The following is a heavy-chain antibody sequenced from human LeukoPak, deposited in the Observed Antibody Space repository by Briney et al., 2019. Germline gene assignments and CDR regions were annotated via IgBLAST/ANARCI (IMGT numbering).Heavy chain of an antibody. D-gene: IGHD2-2*01. Sequence: GASLKISCKGSGYSFTSYWIGWVRQMPGKGLEWMGIIYPGDSDTRYSPSFQGQVTISADKSISTAYLQWSSLKASDTAMYYCASLYCSSTSCPLGGFDYWGQGTLVTVSS. CDR3: ASLYCSSTSCPLGGFDY. J-gene: IGHJ4*02. CDR2: IYPGDSDT. CDR1: GYSFTSYW. V-gene: IGHV5-51*01.